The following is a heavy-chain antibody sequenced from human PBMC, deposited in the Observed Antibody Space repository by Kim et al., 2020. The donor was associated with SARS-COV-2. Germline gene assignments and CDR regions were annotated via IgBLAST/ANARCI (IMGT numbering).Heavy chain of an antibody. CDR3: ARAPGGVLPLDY. Sequence: ASVKVSCKASGYTFTSYAMHWVRQAPGQRLEWMGWINAGNGNTKYSQKFQGRVTITRDTSASTAYMELSSLRSEDTAVYYCARAPGGVLPLDYWGQGTLVTVSS. CDR1: GYTFTSYA. CDR2: INAGNGNT. V-gene: IGHV1-3*01. J-gene: IGHJ4*02. D-gene: IGHD3-16*01.